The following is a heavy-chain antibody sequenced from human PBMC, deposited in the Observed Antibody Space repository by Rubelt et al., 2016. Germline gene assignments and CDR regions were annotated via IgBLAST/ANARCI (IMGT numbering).Heavy chain of an antibody. Sequence: EVQLVESGGGLVQPGRSLRLSCAASGFTFSSYWMHWVRQVPGKGLVWVSRINSDGSSTIYADSVKGRFTISRDNAKNTRYLQLNSLRAEDTALDYCARDGYSSGWYIEAFDIWGQGTMVTVSS. CDR1: GFTFSSYW. V-gene: IGHV3-74*01. CDR2: INSDGSST. D-gene: IGHD6-19*01. J-gene: IGHJ3*02. CDR3: ARDGYSSGWYIEAFDI.